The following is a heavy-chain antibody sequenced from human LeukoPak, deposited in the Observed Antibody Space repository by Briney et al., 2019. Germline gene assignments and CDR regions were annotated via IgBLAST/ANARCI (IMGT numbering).Heavy chain of an antibody. J-gene: IGHJ4*02. D-gene: IGHD3-22*01. V-gene: IGHV3-33*01. CDR1: GFTFSSYG. CDR3: ARGSGYYPLFDY. Sequence: PGGSLRLSCVVSGFTFSSYGMHWVRQAPGKGLEWVAVIWYDGSKEYYIDSVKGRFTIFRDNSKNTLYLQVNSLRAEDTAVYYCARGSGYYPLFDYWGQGTLVTVSS. CDR2: IWYDGSKE.